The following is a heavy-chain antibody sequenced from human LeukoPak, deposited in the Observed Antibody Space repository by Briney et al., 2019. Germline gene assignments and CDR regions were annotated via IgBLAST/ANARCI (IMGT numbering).Heavy chain of an antibody. D-gene: IGHD3-22*01. CDR3: ARDRHGYPDY. Sequence: SETLSLTCAVSGGSIISYYWSWIRQPPGKGLEWIGYIYYSGSTYYNPSLKSRVTISVDTSKNQFSLKLSSVTAADTAVYYCARDRHGYPDYWGQGTLVTVSS. J-gene: IGHJ4*02. V-gene: IGHV4-30-4*08. CDR1: GGSIISYY. CDR2: IYYSGST.